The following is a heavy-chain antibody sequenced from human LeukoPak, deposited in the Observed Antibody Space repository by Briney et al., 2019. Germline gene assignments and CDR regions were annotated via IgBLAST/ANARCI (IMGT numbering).Heavy chain of an antibody. CDR1: GFRLSDYY. CDR3: ARVLSGSGSRCDP. Sequence: GGSLRLSCAPSGFRLSDYYMTWIRQARGGGLEWLTYISFSSGYTNYADSVRGRFTISRDNAKNSLYLQMNSLRAEDTAGYYCARVLSGSGSRCDPWGEGTLVAVSS. V-gene: IGHV3-11*05. D-gene: IGHD3-10*01. J-gene: IGHJ5*02. CDR2: ISFSSGYT.